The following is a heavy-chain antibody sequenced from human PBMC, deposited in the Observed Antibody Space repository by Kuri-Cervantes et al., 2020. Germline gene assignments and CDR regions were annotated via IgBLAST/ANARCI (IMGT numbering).Heavy chain of an antibody. V-gene: IGHV4-34*01. D-gene: IGHD6-19*01. CDR1: SGSFSGYY. CDR3: ARRGIAVAVAFDI. J-gene: IGHJ3*02. Sequence: SETLSHTCAVYSGSFSGYYWSWIRQPPGKGLEWIGEINHSGNTNYNPSLKSRVTISVDTSKNQFSLKLSSVTAADTAVYYCARRGIAVAVAFDIRGQGTMVTVSS. CDR2: INHSGNT.